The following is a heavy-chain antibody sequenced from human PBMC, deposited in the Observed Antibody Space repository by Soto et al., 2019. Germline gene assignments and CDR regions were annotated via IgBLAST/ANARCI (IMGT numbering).Heavy chain of an antibody. D-gene: IGHD1-26*01. J-gene: IGHJ6*02. CDR2: ISYDGSNK. CDR3: ARAKWELLPYYYYGMDV. V-gene: IGHV3-30-3*01. CDR1: GFTFSSYA. Sequence: GGSLRLSCAASGFTFSSYAMHWVRQAPGKGLEWVAVISYDGSNKYYADSVKGRFTISRDNSKNTLYLQMNSLRAEDTAVHYCARAKWELLPYYYYGMDVWGQGTTVTVSS.